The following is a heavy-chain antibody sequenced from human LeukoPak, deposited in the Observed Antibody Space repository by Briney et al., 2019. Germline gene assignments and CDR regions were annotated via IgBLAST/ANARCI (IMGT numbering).Heavy chain of an antibody. Sequence: PGGSLRLSCAASGFIFSSYSMNWVRQAPGKGLEWVSSITSSGNYKYYGDQVKGRFTISRDNAKNSLYLEMNSLRVEDTAVYYCARVDHTEAFETWGQGTVVTVS. J-gene: IGHJ3*02. V-gene: IGHV3-21*01. D-gene: IGHD1-14*01. CDR2: ITSSGNYK. CDR1: GFIFSSYS. CDR3: ARVDHTEAFET.